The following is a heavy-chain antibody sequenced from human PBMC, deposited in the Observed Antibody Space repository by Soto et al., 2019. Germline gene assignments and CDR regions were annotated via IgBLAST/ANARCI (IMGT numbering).Heavy chain of an antibody. CDR2: IYFTGST. CDR3: GRAPQSPTTEGAPSYVDL. Sequence: QVQLQESGPGLVKTSETLSLTCTVSGASLSDSYWSWIRRPAGKGLEWIGRIYFTGSTNYNPSLSGRVSMSVDTSKYQLSLRLNSVTAADTAMYYCGRAPQSPTTEGAPSYVDLWGRGTLVSVSS. D-gene: IGHD1-1*01. J-gene: IGHJ2*01. CDR1: GASLSDSY. V-gene: IGHV4-4*07.